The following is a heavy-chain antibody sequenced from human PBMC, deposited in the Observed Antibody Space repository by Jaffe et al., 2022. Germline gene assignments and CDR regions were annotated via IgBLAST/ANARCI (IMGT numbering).Heavy chain of an antibody. CDR3: AHSREATVTTSFHNWFDP. D-gene: IGHD4-17*01. Sequence: QITLKESGPTLVKPTQTLTLTCTFSGFSLSTSGVGVGWIRQPPGKALEWLALIYWDDDKRYSPSLKSRLTITKDTSKNQVVLIMTNMDPVDTATYYCAHSREATVTTSFHNWFDPWGQGTLVTVSS. CDR1: GFSLSTSGVG. V-gene: IGHV2-5*02. CDR2: IYWDDDK. J-gene: IGHJ5*02.